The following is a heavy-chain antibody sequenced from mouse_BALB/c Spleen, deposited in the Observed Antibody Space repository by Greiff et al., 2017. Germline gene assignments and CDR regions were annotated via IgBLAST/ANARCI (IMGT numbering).Heavy chain of an antibody. J-gene: IGHJ1*01. CDR1: GFTFSSFG. CDR3: ARSGGNFSYWYFDV. Sequence: EVQLVESGGGLVQPGGSRKLSCAASGFTFSSFGMHWVRQALEKGLEWVAYISSGSSTIYYADTVKGRFTISRDNPKNTLFLQMTSLRSEDTAMYYCARSGGNFSYWYFDVWGAGTPVTVSS. CDR2: ISSGSSTI. D-gene: IGHD2-1*01. V-gene: IGHV5-17*02.